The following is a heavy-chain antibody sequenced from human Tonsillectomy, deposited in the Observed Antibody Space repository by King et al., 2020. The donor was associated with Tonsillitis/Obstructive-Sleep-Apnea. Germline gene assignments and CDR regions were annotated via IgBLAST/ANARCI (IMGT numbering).Heavy chain of an antibody. V-gene: IGHV1-69*10. Sequence: QLVQSGAEVKKPGSSVKVSCKASGGTFSSYAISWVRQAPGQGLEWMGGIIPILGIVNYAQKFQGRVTVTADKSTGTVYMELSSLRSEDTALYYCAREWCLVAATRYFDYRGQGTLVTGSS. D-gene: IGHD2-15*01. CDR3: AREWCLVAATRYFDY. CDR2: IIPILGIV. CDR1: GGTFSSYA. J-gene: IGHJ4*02.